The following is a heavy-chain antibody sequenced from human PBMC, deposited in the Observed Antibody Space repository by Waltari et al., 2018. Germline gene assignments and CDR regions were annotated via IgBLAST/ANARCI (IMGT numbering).Heavy chain of an antibody. J-gene: IGHJ4*02. Sequence: EMQLVQSGAEVKKPGESLKISCKGSGYSFNSYWIGWLRQMPGKGLGWMGMIFPGDSDTSDRPSFQGLVTISADKSINTAYLQWSSLKASDTAMYYCARLLSSDYLGIYWGQGTLVTVSS. V-gene: IGHV5-51*01. CDR1: GYSFNSYW. CDR2: IFPGDSDT. D-gene: IGHD4-17*01. CDR3: ARLLSSDYLGIY.